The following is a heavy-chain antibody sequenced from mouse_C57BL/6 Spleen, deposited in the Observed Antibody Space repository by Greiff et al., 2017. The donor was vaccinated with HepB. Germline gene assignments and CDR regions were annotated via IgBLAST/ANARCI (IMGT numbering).Heavy chain of an antibody. CDR2: IDPENGDT. V-gene: IGHV14-4*01. J-gene: IGHJ3*01. D-gene: IGHD3-1*01. CDR3: TTPSGWFAY. CDR1: GFNIKDDY. Sequence: EVQLQQSGAELVRPGASVKLSCTASGFNIKDDYMHWVKQRPVQGLEWIGWIDPENGDTEYASKFQGKATITADTSSNTAYLQLSSLTSEDTAVYYCTTPSGWFAYWGQGTLVTVSA.